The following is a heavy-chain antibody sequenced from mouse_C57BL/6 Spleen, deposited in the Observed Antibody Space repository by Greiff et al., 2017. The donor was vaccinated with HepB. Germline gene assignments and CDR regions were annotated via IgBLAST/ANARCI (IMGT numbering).Heavy chain of an antibody. D-gene: IGHD2-1*01. J-gene: IGHJ1*03. V-gene: IGHV1-39*01. CDR2: INPNYGTT. Sequence: VQLQQSGPELVKPGASVKISCKASGYSFTDYNLNWVKQSNGKSLEWIGVINPNYGTTGYNQKFKGKATLTVDQSSSTAYMQLNSLTSEDSAVYYGARSSYGKGLRYFDVWGTGTTVTVSS. CDR3: ARSSYGKGLRYFDV. CDR1: GYSFTDYN.